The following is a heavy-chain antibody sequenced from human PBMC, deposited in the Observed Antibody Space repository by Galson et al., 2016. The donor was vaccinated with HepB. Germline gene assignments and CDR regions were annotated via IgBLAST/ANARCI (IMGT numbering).Heavy chain of an antibody. Sequence: SLRLSCAASGFTFSNYAMSWVRQAPGKGLEWVSATSGSGGSTYYADSVKGRFTISRDNSKNTLYLQMNSLRAEDTAVYYCVKQGRWVRGVGLLKYYFDYWGQGTLLTVSS. J-gene: IGHJ4*02. CDR2: TSGSGGST. CDR1: GFTFSNYA. CDR3: VKQGRWVRGVGLLKYYFDY. V-gene: IGHV3-23*01. D-gene: IGHD3-10*01.